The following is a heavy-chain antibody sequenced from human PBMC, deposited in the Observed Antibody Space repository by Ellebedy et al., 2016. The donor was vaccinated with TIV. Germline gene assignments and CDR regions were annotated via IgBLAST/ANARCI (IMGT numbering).Heavy chain of an antibody. D-gene: IGHD3-16*01. CDR1: GGTFSSYG. V-gene: IGHV1-69*13. Sequence: SVKVSCRASGGTFSSYGIGWVRQAPGQGLEWMGGIMAIFGTPLYAQKFQGRVTITADEFTSTSYMELSSLRSDDTAVYYCARMGGYHYVSWFDSWGQGTLVTVSS. CDR3: ARMGGYHYVSWFDS. CDR2: IMAIFGTP. J-gene: IGHJ5*01.